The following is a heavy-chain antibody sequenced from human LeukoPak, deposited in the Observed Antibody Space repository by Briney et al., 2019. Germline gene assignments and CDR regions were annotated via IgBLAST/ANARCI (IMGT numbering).Heavy chain of an antibody. J-gene: IGHJ4*02. V-gene: IGHV4-59*01. D-gene: IGHD1-1*01. CDR2: MHYSGST. Sequence: SETLSLTCTVSGGSISSYYWSWIRQPPGKGQEWIGYMHYSGSTKYNPSLKSRVTTSVDTSKNQFSLKLSSVTAADTAVYYCARVRTGYWGQGTLVTVSS. CDR1: GGSISSYY. CDR3: ARVRTGY.